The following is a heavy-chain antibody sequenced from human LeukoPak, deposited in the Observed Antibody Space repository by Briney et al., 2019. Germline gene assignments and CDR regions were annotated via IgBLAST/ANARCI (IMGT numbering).Heavy chain of an antibody. V-gene: IGHV4-39*01. Sequence: SETLSLTCAVSGGSISSSSYYWGWIRQPPGMGLEWIGSIYYSGSTYYNPSRKSRVTISVDTSKNQLSLKLSSVSAADTAVYYCARRRDYYYYMDVWGKGTTVTVSS. CDR3: ARRRDYYYYMDV. CDR2: IYYSGST. CDR1: GGSISSSSYY. J-gene: IGHJ6*03.